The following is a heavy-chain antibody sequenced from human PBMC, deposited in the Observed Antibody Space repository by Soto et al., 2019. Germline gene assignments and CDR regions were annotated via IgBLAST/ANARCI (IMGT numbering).Heavy chain of an antibody. V-gene: IGHV3-7*01. CDR1: GFTFSSYA. J-gene: IGHJ6*02. Sequence: LRLSCAASGFTFSSYAMSWVRQAPGKGLEWVSTIKQDGSEKYYVDSVKGRFTISRDNAKNSLYLQMNSLRAEDTAVYYCARFYYDSSGYLPSPYYYYYGMDVWGQGTTVTVSS. CDR3: ARFYYDSSGYLPSPYYYYYGMDV. D-gene: IGHD3-22*01. CDR2: IKQDGSEK.